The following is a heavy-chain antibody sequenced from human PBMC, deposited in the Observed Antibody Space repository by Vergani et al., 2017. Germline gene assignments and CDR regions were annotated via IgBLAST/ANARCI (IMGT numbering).Heavy chain of an antibody. J-gene: IGHJ4*02. V-gene: IGHV1-18*01. Sequence: QVQLVQSGAEVKKPGASVKVSCKASGYTFTSYGISWVRQAPGPGLEWMGWISAYNGNTNNAQKLQGRVSMTTDTSTSTAYMEPRSLRSDDTAVYDCARDLIARDSKRRSYLFDYWGQGTLVTVSS. CDR3: ARDLIARDSKRRSYLFDY. D-gene: IGHD3-22*01. CDR1: GYTFTSYG. CDR2: ISAYNGNT.